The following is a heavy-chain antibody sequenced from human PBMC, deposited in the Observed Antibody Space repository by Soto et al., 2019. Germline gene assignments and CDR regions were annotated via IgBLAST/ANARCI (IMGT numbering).Heavy chain of an antibody. CDR2: ISYDGSNK. Sequence: GGSLRLSCAASGFTFSSYGMHWVRQAPGKGLEWVAVISYDGSNKYYADSVKGRFTISRDNSKNTLYLQMNSLRAEDTAVYYCAKDYANWNYPHAVPRLDYWGQGTLVTVSS. CDR3: AKDYANWNYPHAVPRLDY. V-gene: IGHV3-30*18. D-gene: IGHD1-7*01. CDR1: GFTFSSYG. J-gene: IGHJ4*02.